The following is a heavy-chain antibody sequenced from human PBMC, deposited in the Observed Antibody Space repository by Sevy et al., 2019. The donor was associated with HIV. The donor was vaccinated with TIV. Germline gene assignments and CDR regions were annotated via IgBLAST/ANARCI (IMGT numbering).Heavy chain of an antibody. CDR2: ISWDAKRT. J-gene: IGHJ4*02. V-gene: IGHV3-43*01. CDR3: AKDIPGYSGFDH. D-gene: IGHD3-10*01. Sequence: GGSLGLSFAASGFTFVDFTMHWVGQFRGKGWEWVSLISWDAKRTDYADSVEGRFTVSRDNRKNSLYLQMNSLRSEDTALYFCAKDIPGYSGFDHWGQGTLVTVSS. CDR1: GFTFVDFT.